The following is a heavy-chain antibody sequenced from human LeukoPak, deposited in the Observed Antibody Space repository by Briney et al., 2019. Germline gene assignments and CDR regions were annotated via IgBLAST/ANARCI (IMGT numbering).Heavy chain of an antibody. D-gene: IGHD6-19*01. CDR3: AKVGSGWPGGAFDI. CDR2: INSDASDT. CDR1: GLTFSRHW. V-gene: IGHV3-74*01. J-gene: IGHJ3*02. Sequence: PGGSLRLSCAASGLTFSRHWMHWVRQAPGKGLVWISRINSDASDTNYADFVKGRFTISRDNSKNTLYLQMNSLRAEDTAVYYCAKVGSGWPGGAFDIWGQGTMVTVSS.